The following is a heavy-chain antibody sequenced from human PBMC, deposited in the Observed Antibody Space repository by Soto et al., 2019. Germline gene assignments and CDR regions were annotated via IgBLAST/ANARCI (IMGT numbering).Heavy chain of an antibody. D-gene: IGHD3-3*01. CDR3: ARAEDYDFWSGPPKYFDN. J-gene: IGHJ4*02. CDR1: GFTFRSYW. V-gene: IGHV3-7*03. Sequence: GGSLRLSCATSGFTFRSYWMTWVRQAPGKGPEWVANIKPDGSEKQYVDSVKGRLTVSRDNAKKSLDLQMNSLRVEDTAVYYCARAEDYDFWSGPPKYFDNWGQGTLVTVSS. CDR2: IKPDGSEK.